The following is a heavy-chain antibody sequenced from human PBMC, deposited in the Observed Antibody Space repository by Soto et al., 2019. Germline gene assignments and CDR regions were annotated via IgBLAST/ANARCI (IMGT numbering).Heavy chain of an antibody. CDR2: IYHSGST. CDR3: ARVRAAALCGMAV. V-gene: IGHV4-4*02. CDR1: GGSISSSNW. J-gene: IGHJ6*02. D-gene: IGHD6-13*01. Sequence: QVQLQESGPGLVKPSGTLSLTCAVSGGSISSSNWWSWVRQPPGKGLEWIGEIYHSGSTNYNPSLKSRVPMSVDNSKNQFSLKLSSVTAADTAVSYCARVRAAALCGMAVWGQGTTVTVSS.